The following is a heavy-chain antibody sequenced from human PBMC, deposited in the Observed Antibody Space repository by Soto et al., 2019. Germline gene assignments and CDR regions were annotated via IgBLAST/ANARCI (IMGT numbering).Heavy chain of an antibody. D-gene: IGHD1-26*01. CDR3: ARDQGATILNAFDI. V-gene: IGHV1-69*13. J-gene: IGHJ3*02. CDR2: IIPIFATA. Sequence: SVKVSCKASGGTFSSYAISWVRQAPGQGLEWMGGIIPIFATANYAQKFQGRVTITADESTSTAYMELNSLRSEDTAVYYCARDQGATILNAFDIWGQGTMVTVSS. CDR1: GGTFSSYA.